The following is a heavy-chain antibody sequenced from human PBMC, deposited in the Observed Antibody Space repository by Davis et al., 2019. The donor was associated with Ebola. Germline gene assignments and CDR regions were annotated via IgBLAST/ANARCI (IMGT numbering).Heavy chain of an antibody. CDR3: AKLRGDRYYFDY. D-gene: IGHD3-10*01. V-gene: IGHV3-74*01. J-gene: IGHJ4*02. CDR1: GFTFSSYW. CDR2: IKSDGSTK. Sequence: ESLKISCVVPGFTFSSYWMHWVRQAPGKGLVWVSRIKSDGSTKSYADSVKGRFTISRDNAKNTLYLQMDSLRAEDTAVYYCAKLRGDRYYFDYWGQGTLVTVSS.